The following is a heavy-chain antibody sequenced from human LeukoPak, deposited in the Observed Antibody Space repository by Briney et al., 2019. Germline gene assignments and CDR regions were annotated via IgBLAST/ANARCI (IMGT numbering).Heavy chain of an antibody. J-gene: IGHJ2*01. CDR1: GFTFSSYS. D-gene: IGHD1-26*01. CDR2: ISSSSSYI. CDR3: ARDVRPQSREGATTWYFDL. Sequence: PGGSLRLSCAASGFTFSSYSMNWVRQAPGKGLEWVSSISSSSSYIYYADSVKGRFTISRDNAKNTLYLQMNSLRAEDTAVYYCARDVRPQSREGATTWYFDLWGRGTLVTVSS. V-gene: IGHV3-21*01.